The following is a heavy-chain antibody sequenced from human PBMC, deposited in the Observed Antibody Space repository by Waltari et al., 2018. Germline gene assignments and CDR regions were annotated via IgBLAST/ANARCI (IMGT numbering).Heavy chain of an antibody. V-gene: IGHV1-69*10. CDR1: GGTFSSYA. D-gene: IGHD3-3*01. J-gene: IGHJ6*03. CDR3: ARAAITIFGVVIDYYYYMDV. CDR2: IIPILGIA. Sequence: QVQLVQSGAEVKKPGSSVKVSCKASGGTFSSYAISWVRQAPGQGLGWMGGIIPILGIANYAQKFQGRVTITADKSTSTAYMELSSLRSEDTAVYYCARAAITIFGVVIDYYYYMDVWGKGTTVTVSS.